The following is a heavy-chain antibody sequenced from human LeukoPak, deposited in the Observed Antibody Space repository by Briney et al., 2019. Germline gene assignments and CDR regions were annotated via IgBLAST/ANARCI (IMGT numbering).Heavy chain of an antibody. D-gene: IGHD6-19*01. Sequence: GGSLRLSCAASGFTFSNYTMYWVRQAPGKGLEWVAVISYDGSSKYYADSVKGRFTISRDNSKNTLCLQMNSLRAEDTAVYYCARETSSGWYLSFDYWGQGTLVTVSS. V-gene: IGHV3-30-3*01. CDR3: ARETSSGWYLSFDY. CDR1: GFTFSNYT. CDR2: ISYDGSSK. J-gene: IGHJ4*02.